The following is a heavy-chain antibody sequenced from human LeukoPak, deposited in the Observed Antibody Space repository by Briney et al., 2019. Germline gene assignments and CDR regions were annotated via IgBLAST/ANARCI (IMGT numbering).Heavy chain of an antibody. CDR3: TRRVTTSYYYYGLDV. CDR2: IIAIFGTA. Sequence: SVRVSCKASGGTFSSYAISWGREAPGQGLEWMGGIIAIFGTANYTQQSQGRVTITAAESTSTAYIDLSSLSSEHTAVYYFTRRVTTSYYYYGLDVWGQGTTVTVSS. J-gene: IGHJ6*02. V-gene: IGHV1-69*13. CDR1: GGTFSSYA. D-gene: IGHD4-11*01.